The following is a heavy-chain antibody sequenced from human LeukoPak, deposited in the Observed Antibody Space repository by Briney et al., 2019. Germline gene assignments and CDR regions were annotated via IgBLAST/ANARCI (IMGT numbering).Heavy chain of an antibody. J-gene: IGHJ4*02. D-gene: IGHD3-22*01. Sequence: GESLKISCKGSGYRSTSYWIGWVRQMPGKGLEWMGIIYPGDSDTRYSPSFQGQVTISADKSISTAYLQWSSLKASDTAMYYCARHTASVVSSGSPLDYWGQGTLVTVSS. CDR1: GYRSTSYW. V-gene: IGHV5-51*01. CDR2: IYPGDSDT. CDR3: ARHTASVVSSGSPLDY.